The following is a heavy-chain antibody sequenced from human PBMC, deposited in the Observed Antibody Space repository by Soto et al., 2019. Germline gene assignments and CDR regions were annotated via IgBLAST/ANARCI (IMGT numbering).Heavy chain of an antibody. V-gene: IGHV3-33*08. D-gene: IGHD3-10*01. Sequence: GGSLRLSCAASGFTFSSYGMHWVRQAPGKGLEWVAVIWYDGSNKYYADSVKGRFTISRDNSKNTLYLQINSLRAEDTAVYYCAGDPSVGEEASSFDYWGQGTLVTVSS. CDR3: AGDPSVGEEASSFDY. J-gene: IGHJ4*02. CDR2: IWYDGSNK. CDR1: GFTFSSYG.